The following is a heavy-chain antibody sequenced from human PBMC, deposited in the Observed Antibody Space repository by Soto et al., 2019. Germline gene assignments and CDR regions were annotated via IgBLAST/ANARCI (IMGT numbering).Heavy chain of an antibody. J-gene: IGHJ3*02. CDR2: IIPILGIA. D-gene: IGHD5-12*01. Sequence: QVQLVQSRAEVKKPGSSVKVSCKAAGGTFSNYTISWVRQAPGQGLEWMGRIIPILGIANYAQKFQGRVTITADKSTSTAYIELSSLRSEDTAVYYCARHPKWLREGAFDICGQGTMVTVSS. CDR3: ARHPKWLREGAFDI. CDR1: GGTFSNYT. V-gene: IGHV1-69*02.